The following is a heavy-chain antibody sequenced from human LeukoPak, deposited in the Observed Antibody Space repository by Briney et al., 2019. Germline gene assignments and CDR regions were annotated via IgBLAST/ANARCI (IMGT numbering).Heavy chain of an antibody. D-gene: IGHD3-10*01. V-gene: IGHV4-39*07. CDR3: ARDLESGRQPVGGFDP. CDR1: GGSISSSSYY. Sequence: SETLSLTCTVSGGSISSSSYYWGWIRQPPGKGLEWIGSIYYSGSTYYNPSLKSRVTISVDTSKNQFSLKLSSVTAADTAVYYCARDLESGRQPVGGFDPWGQGTLVTVSS. J-gene: IGHJ5*02. CDR2: IYYSGST.